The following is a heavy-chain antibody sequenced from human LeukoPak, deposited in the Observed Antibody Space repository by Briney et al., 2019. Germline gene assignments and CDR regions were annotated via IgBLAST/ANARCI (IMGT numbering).Heavy chain of an antibody. CDR2: ISGSGGST. V-gene: IGHV3-23*01. D-gene: IGHD6-19*01. CDR1: GFTFSSYG. CDR3: AKDQGYSSGRNDY. J-gene: IGHJ4*02. Sequence: GGSLRLSCAASGFTFSSYGMSWVRQAPGKGLEWVSAISGSGGSTYYADSVKGRFTISRDNSKNTLYLQMNSLRAEDTAVYYCAKDQGYSSGRNDYWGQGTLVTVSS.